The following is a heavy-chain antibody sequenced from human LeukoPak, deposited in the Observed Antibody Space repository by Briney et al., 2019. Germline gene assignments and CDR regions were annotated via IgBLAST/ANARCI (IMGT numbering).Heavy chain of an antibody. CDR1: GFTFNAYW. V-gene: IGHV3-21*01. Sequence: AGGSLRLSCAASGFTFNAYWMNWVRQAPGKGLEWVSSISSSSSPIYYADSVRGRFTISRDNAKNSLNLQMNSLRAEDTAVYYCARDSGSGWYDWGQGSLVTVSS. CDR3: ARDSGSGWYD. J-gene: IGHJ4*02. CDR2: ISSSSSPI. D-gene: IGHD6-19*01.